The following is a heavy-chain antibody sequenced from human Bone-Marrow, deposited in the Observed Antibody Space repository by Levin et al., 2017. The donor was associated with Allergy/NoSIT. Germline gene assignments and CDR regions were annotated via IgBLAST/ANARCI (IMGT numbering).Heavy chain of an antibody. CDR1: GFTFSSYS. J-gene: IGHJ4*02. V-gene: IGHV3-21*01. Sequence: PPETLSLTCAASGFTFSSYSMNWVRQAPGKGLEWVSSISSSSSYIYYADSVKGRFTISRDNAKNSLYLQMNSLRAEDTAVYYCASGVSGSYETWYFDYWGQGTLVTVSS. CDR2: ISSSSSYI. D-gene: IGHD1-26*01. CDR3: ASGVSGSYETWYFDY.